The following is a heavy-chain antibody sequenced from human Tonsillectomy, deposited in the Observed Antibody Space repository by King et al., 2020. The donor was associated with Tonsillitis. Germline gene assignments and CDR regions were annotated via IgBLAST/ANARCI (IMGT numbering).Heavy chain of an antibody. CDR2: ISYDGNNK. V-gene: IGHV3-30*03. D-gene: IGHD6-19*01. Sequence: VQLVESGGGVVQPGRSLRLSCAAAGFIFSSYGMHWVRQAPGKGLEWVAVISYDGNNKYYADSVKGRFTISRDNSKNTLYLQMNSLRAEDTAVYYCATLDSGPENDALDIWGQGTKVTVSS. CDR1: GFIFSSYG. J-gene: IGHJ3*02. CDR3: ATLDSGPENDALDI.